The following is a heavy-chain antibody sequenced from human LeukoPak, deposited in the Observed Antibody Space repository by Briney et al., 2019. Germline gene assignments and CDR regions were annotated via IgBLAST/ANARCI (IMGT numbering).Heavy chain of an antibody. Sequence: SETLSLTCTVSGGSISSYYWSWIRQPPGKGLEWIGYIYYSGSTNYNPSLKSRVTISVDTSKNQFSLKLSSVTAADTAVYYCARGGSYGPNFDYWGQGTLVTVSS. CDR1: GGSISSYY. J-gene: IGHJ4*02. CDR2: IYYSGST. CDR3: ARGGSYGPNFDY. V-gene: IGHV4-59*01. D-gene: IGHD3-16*01.